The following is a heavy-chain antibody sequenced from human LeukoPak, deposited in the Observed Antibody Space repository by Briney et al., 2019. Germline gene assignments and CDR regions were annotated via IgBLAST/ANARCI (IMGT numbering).Heavy chain of an antibody. CDR2: IYYSGST. J-gene: IGHJ4*02. CDR1: GGSISSYY. D-gene: IGHD3-22*01. Sequence: KPSETLSLTCTVSGGSISSYYWSWIRQPPGKGLEWIGYIYYSGSTNYNPSFKSRVTISVETSKNQFSLKLSSVTAADTAVYYCARGPLYDSSGYYFVYFDYWGQGTLVTVSS. V-gene: IGHV4-59*01. CDR3: ARGPLYDSSGYYFVYFDY.